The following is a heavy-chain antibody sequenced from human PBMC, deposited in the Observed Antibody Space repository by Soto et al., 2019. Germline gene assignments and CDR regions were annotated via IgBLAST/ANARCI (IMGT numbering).Heavy chain of an antibody. V-gene: IGHV3-23*01. CDR2: ISGSGGST. CDR1: GFTFSSYA. J-gene: IGHJ3*02. D-gene: IGHD5-12*01. Sequence: PGGSLRLSCAASGFTFSSYAVSWVRQAPGKGLEWVSAISGSGGSTYYADSVKGRFTISGDNSKNTLYLQMNSLSAEDTAVYYCAIRSGYSGYDFAFDIWGQGTMVTVSS. CDR3: AIRSGYSGYDFAFDI.